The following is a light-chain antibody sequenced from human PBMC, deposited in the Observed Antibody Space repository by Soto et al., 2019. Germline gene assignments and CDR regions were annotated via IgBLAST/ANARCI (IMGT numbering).Light chain of an antibody. Sequence: EIVLTQSPATLSLSPGERATLSCGASQSVRSSFLAWYQQKPGLAPRLLIYDASSRATGIPDRFSGSGSGTDFTLTISRLEPEDFAVYYCQQYGTSPPLTFGHGTRLEI. J-gene: IGKJ5*01. CDR3: QQYGTSPPLT. CDR2: DAS. V-gene: IGKV3D-20*01. CDR1: QSVRSSF.